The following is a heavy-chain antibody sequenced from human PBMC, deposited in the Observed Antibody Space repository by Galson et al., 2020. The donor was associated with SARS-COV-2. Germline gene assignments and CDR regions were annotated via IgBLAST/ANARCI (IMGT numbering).Heavy chain of an antibody. J-gene: IGHJ4*02. CDR2: FDPEDGET. Sequence: ASVKVSCKVSGYTLTELSMHWVRQAPGKGLEWMGGFDPEDGETIYAQKFQGRVTMTEDTSTDTAYMELSSLRSEDTAVYYCATFLAYCGGDCYYSLDYWGQGILVTVSS. CDR3: ATFLAYCGGDCYYSLDY. CDR1: GYTLTELS. V-gene: IGHV1-24*01. D-gene: IGHD2-21*02.